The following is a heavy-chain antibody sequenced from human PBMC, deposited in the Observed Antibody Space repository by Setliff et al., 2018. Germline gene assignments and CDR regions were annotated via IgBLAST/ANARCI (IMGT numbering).Heavy chain of an antibody. CDR1: TFPFGKYG. CDR2: ITSSGGDT. Sequence: QSGGSLRLSCAASTFPFGKYGVTWVRKAPGKGRQWVASITSSGGDTYYADSVKGRLIVSRDNSKSTLYLQMNSLRAEDTAIYYCAKVLYPGVGYFYGMDVWGQGTTVT. D-gene: IGHD3-10*01. CDR3: AKVLYPGVGYFYGMDV. J-gene: IGHJ6*02. V-gene: IGHV3-23*01.